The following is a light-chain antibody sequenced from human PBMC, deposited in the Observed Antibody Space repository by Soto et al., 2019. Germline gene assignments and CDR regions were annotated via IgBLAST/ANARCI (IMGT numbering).Light chain of an antibody. J-gene: IGKJ1*01. Sequence: DIPMTQSPSTLSASVGDRVTITCRASQTINSWLARYQQKPGKAPKVLIFDASSLKTGVPSRFSGSGSGTEFTLTISNLQPDDFATYYCQQYDSYSSGPFGQGTKVEIK. CDR1: QTINSW. CDR2: DAS. V-gene: IGKV1-5*01. CDR3: QQYDSYSSGP.